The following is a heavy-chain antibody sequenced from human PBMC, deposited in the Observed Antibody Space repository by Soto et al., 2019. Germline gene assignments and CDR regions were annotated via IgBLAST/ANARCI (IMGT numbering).Heavy chain of an antibody. Sequence: GASVKVSCKSSGYTFTSYGITWVRQAPGQGLEWMGWISGYSANTNYAQKYQGRVTMTTDTSTSTAYMELRSLTSDDTAVYYCARDSWGYSSGWYDYWGQGTLVTSPQ. J-gene: IGHJ4*02. CDR2: ISGYSANT. D-gene: IGHD6-19*01. V-gene: IGHV1-18*01. CDR1: GYTFTSYG. CDR3: ARDSWGYSSGWYDY.